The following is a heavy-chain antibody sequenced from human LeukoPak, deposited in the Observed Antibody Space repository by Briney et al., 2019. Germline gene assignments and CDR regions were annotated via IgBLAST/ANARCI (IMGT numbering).Heavy chain of an antibody. J-gene: IGHJ6*03. Sequence: GGSLRLSCAASGFNFNTYGMHWVRQTPGRGLEWVAFIRYDGSSKYNTDSVKGRFTVPRDNPKNTLYLQMNSLRAEDTALYYCAKESHNYYYYHMDAWGKGTTVTVSS. V-gene: IGHV3-30*02. CDR1: GFNFNTYG. CDR2: IRYDGSSK. CDR3: AKESHNYYYYHMDA.